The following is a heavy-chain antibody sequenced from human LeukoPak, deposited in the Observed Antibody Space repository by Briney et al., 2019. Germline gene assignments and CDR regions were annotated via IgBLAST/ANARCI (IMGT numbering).Heavy chain of an antibody. CDR1: GGSFSGYY. J-gene: IGHJ4*02. D-gene: IGHD3-9*01. Sequence: SETLSLTCAVYGGSFSGYYWSWIRQPPGKGLEWIGEINHSGSTNYNPSLKSRVTISVDTSKNQFSLKLSSVTAADTAVYYCARDVGVVRYFDWLSPHYFDYWGQGTLVTVSS. CDR3: ARDVGVVRYFDWLSPHYFDY. V-gene: IGHV4-34*01. CDR2: INHSGST.